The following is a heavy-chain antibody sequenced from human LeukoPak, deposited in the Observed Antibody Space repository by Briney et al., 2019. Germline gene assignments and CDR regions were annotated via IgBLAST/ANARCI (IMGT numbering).Heavy chain of an antibody. Sequence: GGSLRLSCAASGFTFSGSDIHWVRQASGKGLEGVGRIRSKANNYATAYVESVKGRFTLYRDDSENRPYLQMNSLKTEDTALYYCTRRGEYSSSSIDYWGQGTLVTVSS. CDR1: GFTFSGSD. CDR3: TRRGEYSSSSIDY. J-gene: IGHJ4*02. V-gene: IGHV3-73*01. D-gene: IGHD6-6*01. CDR2: IRSKANNYAT.